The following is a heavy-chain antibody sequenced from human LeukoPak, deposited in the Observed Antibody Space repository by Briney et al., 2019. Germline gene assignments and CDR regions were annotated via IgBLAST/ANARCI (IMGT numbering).Heavy chain of an antibody. J-gene: IGHJ6*02. CDR2: IKQDGSEK. Sequence: GGSLRLSCAASGFTFSDYWMSWVRQAPGKGLEWVAKIKQDGSEKHYVDSVAGRFTISRDNAKNSLFLQMHSLRAEDTAVYYCATPSYFYGMAVWGQGTTVTVSS. D-gene: IGHD2-21*01. V-gene: IGHV3-7*01. CDR1: GFTFSDYW. CDR3: ATPSYFYGMAV.